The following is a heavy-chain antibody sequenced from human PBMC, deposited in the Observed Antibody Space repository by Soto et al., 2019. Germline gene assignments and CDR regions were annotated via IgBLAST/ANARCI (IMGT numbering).Heavy chain of an antibody. Sequence: PGGSLRLSCAASGFTFSNYSLNWVRQAPWKGLEWVSTTTYGGDFTHYAESVKGRFTVSRDNSKKMLYLQMSSLRVEDTALYYCARDTSNGSADYFGRGTLVTLYS. J-gene: IGHJ4*02. CDR3: ARDTSNGSADY. CDR1: GFTFSNYS. V-gene: IGHV3-23*01. D-gene: IGHD3-10*01. CDR2: TTYGGDFT.